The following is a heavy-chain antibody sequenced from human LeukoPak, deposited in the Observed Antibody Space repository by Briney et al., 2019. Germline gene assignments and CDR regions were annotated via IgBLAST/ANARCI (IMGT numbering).Heavy chain of an antibody. CDR2: INSDGSIT. CDR1: GFTVNSNY. CDR3: ARGPMVRTNLFDY. Sequence: PGGSLRLSCAASGFTVNSNYMSWVRQAPGKGLVWVSRINSDGSITSYADSVKGRFTISRDNAKNTLYLQMSSLRAEDTAVYYCARGPMVRTNLFDYWGQGTLVTVSS. D-gene: IGHD3-10*01. J-gene: IGHJ4*02. V-gene: IGHV3-74*01.